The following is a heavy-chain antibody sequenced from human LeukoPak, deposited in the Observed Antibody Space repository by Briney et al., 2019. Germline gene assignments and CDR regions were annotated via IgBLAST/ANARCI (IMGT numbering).Heavy chain of an antibody. CDR2: VNHGGDT. CDR3: ARAAWNGGGGFDP. D-gene: IGHD3-16*01. CDR1: NGSFSGYY. J-gene: IGHJ5*02. Sequence: KPSETLSLTCAVYNGSFSGYYWSWIRQSPEKGLEWIGEVNHGGDTNYNPSLRGRVTISLDTSKNHFSPKLRSVTAADTAIYNCARAAWNGGGGFDPWGQGTLVTVSS. V-gene: IGHV4-34*01.